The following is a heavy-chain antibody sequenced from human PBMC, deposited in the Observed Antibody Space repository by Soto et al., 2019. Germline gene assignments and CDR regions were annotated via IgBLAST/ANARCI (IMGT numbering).Heavy chain of an antibody. CDR3: ARAFPPNYYYYYGMDV. CDR2: MNPNSGNT. V-gene: IGHV1-8*01. Sequence: AAVKVSCKASGYTFTSYDINWVRQATGQGLEWMGWMNPNSGNTGYAQKFQGGVTMTRNTSISTAYMELSSLRSEDTAVYYCARAFPPNYYYYYGMDVWGQGTTVTVSS. CDR1: GYTFTSYD. J-gene: IGHJ6*02.